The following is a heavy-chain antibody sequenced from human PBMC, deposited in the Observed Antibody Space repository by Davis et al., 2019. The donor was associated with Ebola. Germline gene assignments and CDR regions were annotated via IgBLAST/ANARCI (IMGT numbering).Heavy chain of an antibody. J-gene: IGHJ4*02. V-gene: IGHV3-23*01. D-gene: IGHD6-19*01. CDR1: GVSFLSYA. CDR2: ISGAGYNT. Sequence: PGGSLRLSCAASGVSFLSYAMSWVRQGPGQGLEWVSGISGAGYNTYHADSVKGRFTISRDNSKNTLYLQMNSLSADDTAVYYCATCGFCVSSSGIDYRGQGTLVTVSS. CDR3: ATCGFCVSSSGIDY.